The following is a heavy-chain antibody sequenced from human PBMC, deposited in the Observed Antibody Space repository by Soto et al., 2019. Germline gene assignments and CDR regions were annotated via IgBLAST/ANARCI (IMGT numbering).Heavy chain of an antibody. D-gene: IGHD3-22*01. CDR3: ARIYYDSVFDY. J-gene: IGHJ4*02. CDR2: IYYSGST. V-gene: IGHV4-39*01. CDR1: GGSISSSSYY. Sequence: NLSETLSLTCTVSGGSISSSSYYWGWIRQPPGKGLEWIGSIYYSGSTYYNPSLKSRVTISVDTSKNQFSLKLSSVTAADTAVYYCARIYYDSVFDYWGQGTLVTVSS.